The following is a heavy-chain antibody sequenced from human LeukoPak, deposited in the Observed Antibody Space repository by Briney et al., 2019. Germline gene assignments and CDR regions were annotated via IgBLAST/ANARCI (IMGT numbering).Heavy chain of an antibody. Sequence: PSETLSLTCTVSGGSISSSSYYWGWIRQPPGKGLEWIGYIYYSGSTNYNPSLKSRVTISVDTSKNQFSLKLSSVTAADTAVYYCARDYSSSWYKGWFDPWGQGTLVTVSS. CDR3: ARDYSSSWYKGWFDP. CDR1: GGSISSSSYY. V-gene: IGHV4-61*01. J-gene: IGHJ5*02. CDR2: IYYSGST. D-gene: IGHD6-13*01.